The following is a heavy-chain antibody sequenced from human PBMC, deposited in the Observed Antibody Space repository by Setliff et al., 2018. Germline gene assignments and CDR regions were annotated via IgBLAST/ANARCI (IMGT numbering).Heavy chain of an antibody. Sequence: VKVSCKASGGTFSSYGITWVRQAPGQGLEWMGGTIPMFGTTNYARKFQGRVTIITDESTSTAYMQLSSLGSEDTAVYYCVREGVDGRSSTDYRYYMDVWGEGTTVTVSS. J-gene: IGHJ6*03. D-gene: IGHD6-19*01. V-gene: IGHV1-69*05. CDR2: TIPMFGTT. CDR1: GGTFSSYG. CDR3: VREGVDGRSSTDYRYYMDV.